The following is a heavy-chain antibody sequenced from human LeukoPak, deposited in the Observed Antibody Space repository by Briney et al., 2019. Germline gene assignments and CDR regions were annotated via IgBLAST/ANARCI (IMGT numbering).Heavy chain of an antibody. V-gene: IGHV3-48*01. D-gene: IGHD5-18*01. CDR1: GFTFSSYT. Sequence: PGGSLRLSCAASGFTFSSYTMNWVRQAPGKGLEWLSYISSSSSITNYADSVKGRFTISRDNSKNTLYLQMNSLRAEDTAVYYCASFERAYSYGPLVDYWGQGTLVTVSS. J-gene: IGHJ4*02. CDR3: ASFERAYSYGPLVDY. CDR2: ISSSSSIT.